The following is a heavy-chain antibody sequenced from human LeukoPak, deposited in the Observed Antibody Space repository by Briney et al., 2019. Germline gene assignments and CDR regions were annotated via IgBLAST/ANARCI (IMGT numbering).Heavy chain of an antibody. D-gene: IGHD3-22*01. V-gene: IGHV4-31*03. J-gene: IGHJ4*02. CDR3: AKYGNYYDTSGYYWVFDS. CDR2: IYYSGST. Sequence: SQTLSLTCTVSGGSISSGGYYWSWIRQHPGKGLEWIGYIYYSGSTYYDPSLKSRVTISVDTSKNQFSLKLSSVTAADTALYYCAKYGNYYDTSGYYWVFDSWGQGTLVTVSS. CDR1: GGSISSGGYY.